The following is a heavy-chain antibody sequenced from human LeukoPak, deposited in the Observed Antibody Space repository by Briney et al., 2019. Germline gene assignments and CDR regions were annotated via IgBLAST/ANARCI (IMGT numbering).Heavy chain of an antibody. CDR2: INEDGSQK. CDR1: GFTFSSYE. CDR3: VRGVDV. V-gene: IGHV3-7*04. J-gene: IGHJ6*02. Sequence: GGSLRLSCAASGFTFSSYEMNWVRQAPGKGLEWVADINEDGSQKDYVDSVKGRFTISRDNAKNSLYLQMNSLRAEDTALYYCVRGVDVWGQGTTVAVSS.